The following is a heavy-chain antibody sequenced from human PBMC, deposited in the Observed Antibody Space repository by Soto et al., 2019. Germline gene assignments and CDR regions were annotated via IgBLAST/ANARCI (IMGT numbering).Heavy chain of an antibody. CDR2: IIPIFGTA. CDR3: ARQSSFTTYGMDV. V-gene: IGHV1-69*13. D-gene: IGHD2-2*01. Sequence: ASVKVSCKASGGTFSSYAISWVRQAPGQGLESMGGIIPIFGTANYAQKFQGRVTITADESTSTAYMELSSLRSEDTAVYYCARQSSFTTYGMDVWGQGNTVTVSS. J-gene: IGHJ6*02. CDR1: GGTFSSYA.